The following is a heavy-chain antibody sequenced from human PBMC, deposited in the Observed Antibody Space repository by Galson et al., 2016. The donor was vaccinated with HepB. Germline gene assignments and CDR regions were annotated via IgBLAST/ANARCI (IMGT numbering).Heavy chain of an antibody. D-gene: IGHD2-2*01. Sequence: SLRLSCAASGFTFSSHGMHWVRQAPGKGLEWVAFISYDGSNKKYADSVKGRFTISRDNSKKTLYLQMNSLRAEDTAVYYCAKDGRSYCSSASCHDHFHYWGQGTLVTVTS. J-gene: IGHJ4*02. V-gene: IGHV3-30*18. CDR2: ISYDGSNK. CDR3: AKDGRSYCSSASCHDHFHY. CDR1: GFTFSSHG.